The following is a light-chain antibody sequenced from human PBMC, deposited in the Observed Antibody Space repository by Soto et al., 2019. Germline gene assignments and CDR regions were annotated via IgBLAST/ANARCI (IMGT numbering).Light chain of an antibody. CDR3: QQYNNWWT. Sequence: EIVMTQSPATLSASPGERATLSCRASQSVSNNLAWYHQKPGQAPRLLIYGASTRATGIPARFSGSGSGTVFTLTISSLQPEDVAVYYCQQYNNWWTFGQGTKVEIK. J-gene: IGKJ1*01. V-gene: IGKV3-15*01. CDR2: GAS. CDR1: QSVSNN.